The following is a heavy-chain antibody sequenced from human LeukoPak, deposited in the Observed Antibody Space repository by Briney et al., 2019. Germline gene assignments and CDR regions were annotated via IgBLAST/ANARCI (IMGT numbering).Heavy chain of an antibody. CDR3: AGHGGYYYGMDV. V-gene: IGHV4-59*08. Sequence: SETLSLTCTVAGGSISSYYWSWIRQPPGKGLEWIGYIYYSGSTNYNPSLKSRVTISVDTSKNQFSLKLSSVTAADTAVYYCAGHGGYYYGMDVWGQGTTVTVSS. CDR1: GGSISSYY. J-gene: IGHJ6*02. D-gene: IGHD3-16*01. CDR2: IYYSGST.